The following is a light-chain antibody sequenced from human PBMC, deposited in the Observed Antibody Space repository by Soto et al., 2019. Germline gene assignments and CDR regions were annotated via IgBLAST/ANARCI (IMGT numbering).Light chain of an antibody. CDR3: QAWDSSTVV. CDR1: KLGDKY. Sequence: SYELTQPPSVSVSPGQTATITCSGDKLGDKYASWFQQRPGQSPVLVIYQDVKRPSGIPERFSGSNSGNTATLTISGTQAMDEAHYYCQAWDSSTVVFGGGTKLTVL. J-gene: IGLJ3*02. CDR2: QDV. V-gene: IGLV3-1*01.